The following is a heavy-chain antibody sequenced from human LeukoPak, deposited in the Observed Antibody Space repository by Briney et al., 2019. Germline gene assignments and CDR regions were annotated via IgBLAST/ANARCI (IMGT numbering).Heavy chain of an antibody. CDR2: IYYSGST. D-gene: IGHD3-9*01. V-gene: IGHV4-59*01. CDR1: GGSISIYY. Sequence: PSETLSLTCTVSGGSISIYYWSWIRQPPGKGLEWIEYIYYSGSTNYNPSLKSRVTISVDTSKNQFSLKLSSVTAADTAVYYCARAHYDILTGYYPDYWGQGTLVTVSS. J-gene: IGHJ4*02. CDR3: ARAHYDILTGYYPDY.